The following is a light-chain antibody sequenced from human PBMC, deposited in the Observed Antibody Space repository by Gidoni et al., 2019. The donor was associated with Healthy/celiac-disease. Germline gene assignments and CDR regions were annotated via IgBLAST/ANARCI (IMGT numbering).Light chain of an antibody. CDR2: QAS. J-gene: IGLJ1*01. Sequence: SYELTQPPSVSVSPGQTASITCSGDKLGDKYACWYQQKPGPSPVLVIYQASKRPSGIPERFSGSNSGNTATLTISGTQAMDEADYYCQAWYSSTGVFGTGTKVTVL. CDR3: QAWYSSTGV. V-gene: IGLV3-1*01. CDR1: KLGDKY.